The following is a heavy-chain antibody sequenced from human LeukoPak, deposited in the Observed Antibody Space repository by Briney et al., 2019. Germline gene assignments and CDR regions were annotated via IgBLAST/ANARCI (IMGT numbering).Heavy chain of an antibody. D-gene: IGHD3-10*02. CDR1: GFTFSSYE. V-gene: IGHV3-48*03. CDR2: ISSSDSTI. J-gene: IGHJ6*04. Sequence: GGSLRLSCAASGFTFSSYEMHWVRQAPGKGLERISYISSSDSTIYYADSVKGRFTISRDNAKNSLYLQMNSLRAEDTAVYYCAELGITMIGGVWGKGTTVTISS. CDR3: AELGITMIGGV.